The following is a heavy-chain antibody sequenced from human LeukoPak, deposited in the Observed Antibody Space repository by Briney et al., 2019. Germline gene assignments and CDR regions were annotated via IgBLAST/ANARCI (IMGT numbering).Heavy chain of an antibody. D-gene: IGHD5-12*01. J-gene: IGHJ4*02. CDR3: ASYSGYAHFDY. CDR2: IKQDGSGK. V-gene: IGHV3-7*01. CDR1: GFTFSSYW. Sequence: GGSLRLSFAASGFTFSSYWMSWVRQAPGKGLEWVANIKQDGSGKYYVDSVKGRFTISRDNAKNSLYLQMNSLRAEDTAVYYCASYSGYAHFDYWGQRTLVTVSS.